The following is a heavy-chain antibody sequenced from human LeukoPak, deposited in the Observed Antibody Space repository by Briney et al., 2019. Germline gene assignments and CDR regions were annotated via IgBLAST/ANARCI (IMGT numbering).Heavy chain of an antibody. Sequence: PSETLSLTCTVSGGSISSSSYYWGWIRQPPGKGLEWIGSIYYSGSTYYNPSLKSRVTISVDTSKNQFSLKLSSVTAADTAVYYCARGPAVLRFLEWLLSGFDYWGQGTLVTVSS. V-gene: IGHV4-39*07. CDR3: ARGPAVLRFLEWLLSGFDY. D-gene: IGHD3-3*01. J-gene: IGHJ4*02. CDR2: IYYSGST. CDR1: GGSISSSSYY.